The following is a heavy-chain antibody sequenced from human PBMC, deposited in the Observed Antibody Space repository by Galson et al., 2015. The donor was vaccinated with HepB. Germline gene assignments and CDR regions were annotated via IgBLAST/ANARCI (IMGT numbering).Heavy chain of an antibody. V-gene: IGHV3-11*06. CDR3: ASVADSDYGDHSHFDS. Sequence: SLRLSCAASGFSFSDYYMSWIRQAPGKGLEWLSYISSNTIYTNYADSVKGRFTVSRDNVKNSISLQMNRLSVEDTAIYYCASVADSDYGDHSHFDSWGQGTLVTVSS. D-gene: IGHD4-17*01. J-gene: IGHJ4*02. CDR1: GFSFSDYY. CDR2: ISSNTIYT.